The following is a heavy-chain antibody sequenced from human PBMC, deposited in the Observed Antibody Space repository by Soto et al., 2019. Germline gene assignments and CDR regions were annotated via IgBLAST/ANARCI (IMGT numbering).Heavy chain of an antibody. CDR1: GGSISSCGYY. CDR2: IYYSGST. J-gene: IGHJ4*02. V-gene: IGHV4-31*03. D-gene: IGHD2-2*01. Sequence: SETLSLICTVSGGSISSCGYYWSWIRQHPGKGLEWIGYIYYSGSTYYNPSLKSRVTISVDTSKNQFSLKLSSVTAADTAVYYCARSSTSANYFDYWGQGTLVTVSS. CDR3: ARSSTSANYFDY.